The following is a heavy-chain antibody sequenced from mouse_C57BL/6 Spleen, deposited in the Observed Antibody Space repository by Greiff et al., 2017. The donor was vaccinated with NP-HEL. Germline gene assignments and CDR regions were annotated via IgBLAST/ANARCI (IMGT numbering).Heavy chain of an antibody. CDR2: IYPGDGDT. D-gene: IGHD4-1*01. CDR3: ARDWDDYAMDY. CDR1: GYAFSSYW. Sequence: QVQLKQSGAELVKPGASVKISCKASGYAFSSYWMNWVKQRPGKGLVWIGQIYPGDGDTNYNGKFKGKATLTADKSSSTAYMQLSSLTSEDSAVYFCARDWDDYAMDYWGQGTSVTVSS. V-gene: IGHV1-80*01. J-gene: IGHJ4*01.